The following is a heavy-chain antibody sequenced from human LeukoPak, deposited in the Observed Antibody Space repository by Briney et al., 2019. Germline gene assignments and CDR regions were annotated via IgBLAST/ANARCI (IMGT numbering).Heavy chain of an antibody. D-gene: IGHD1-26*01. CDR3: ARLGIVGATTPTLKFDY. CDR1: GGSISSSSYY. Sequence: SETLSLTCTVSGGSISSSSYYWGWIRQPPGKGLEWIGSIYYSGSTYYNPSLKSRATISVDTSENQFSLKLSSVTAADTAVYYCARLGIVGATTPTLKFDYWGQGTLVTVSS. J-gene: IGHJ4*02. CDR2: IYYSGST. V-gene: IGHV4-39*01.